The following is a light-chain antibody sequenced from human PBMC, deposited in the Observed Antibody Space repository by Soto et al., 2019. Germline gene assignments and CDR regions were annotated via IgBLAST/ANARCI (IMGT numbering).Light chain of an antibody. CDR1: GSDVGGYNY. Sequence: QSALTQPASVSGSPGQSITISCTGTGSDVGGYNYVSWYQQHPGKAPKVMIYDVSNRPSGVSNRFSGSKSGNTASLTISGLQAEDEADYYCSSCTSASTPVVFGGGTKLTVL. CDR3: SSCTSASTPVV. CDR2: DVS. V-gene: IGLV2-14*01. J-gene: IGLJ2*01.